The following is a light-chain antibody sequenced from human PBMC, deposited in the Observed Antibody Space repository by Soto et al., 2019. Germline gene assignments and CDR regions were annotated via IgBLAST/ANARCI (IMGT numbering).Light chain of an antibody. V-gene: IGLV3-21*04. Sequence: ELTQPPSVSVAPGKTARITCGGNNIGSKSVHWYQQKPGQAPVLVIYYDSDRPSGIPERFSGSNSGNTATLTISRVEAGDEADYYCQVWDSSSDHPGVVFGGGTKLTVL. CDR2: YDS. CDR1: NIGSKS. J-gene: IGLJ2*01. CDR3: QVWDSSSDHPGVV.